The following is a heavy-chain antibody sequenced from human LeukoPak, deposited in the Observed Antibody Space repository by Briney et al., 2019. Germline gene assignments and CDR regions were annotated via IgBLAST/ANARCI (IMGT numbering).Heavy chain of an antibody. V-gene: IGHV1-8*03. CDR2: MNPNSGNT. J-gene: IGHJ5*02. CDR1: GYTLPSYD. CDR3: ARGVGATRFDP. D-gene: IGHD1-26*01. Sequence: GASVKVSCKASGYTLPSYDINWVRQATGQGLEWMGWMNPNSGNTGYAQKFQGRVTITRNTSISTAYMELSSLRSEDTAVYYCARGVGATRFDPWGQGTLVTVSS.